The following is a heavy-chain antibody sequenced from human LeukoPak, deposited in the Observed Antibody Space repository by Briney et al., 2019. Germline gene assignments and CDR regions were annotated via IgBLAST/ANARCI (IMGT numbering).Heavy chain of an antibody. J-gene: IGHJ4*02. CDR2: IYNSGSA. V-gene: IGHV4-38-2*01. CDR3: ARRSVDSGNHHFDY. CDR1: GYSISSGYY. Sequence: SETLSLTCAVSGYSISSGYYWGWIRQPPGKGLELIGNIYNSGSADYNPSLKSRVTISVDTSKNQFSLKLSSVTAADTAVYYCARRSVDSGNHHFDYWGQGTLVTVSS. D-gene: IGHD1-26*01.